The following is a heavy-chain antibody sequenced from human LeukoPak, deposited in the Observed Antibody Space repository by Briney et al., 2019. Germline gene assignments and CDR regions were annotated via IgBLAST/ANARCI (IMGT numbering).Heavy chain of an antibody. CDR3: ARHAVAAAGTPFDY. D-gene: IGHD6-13*01. CDR1: GGSISSYY. J-gene: IGHJ4*02. Sequence: SETLSLTCTVSGGSISSYYWSWIRQPAGKGLEWIGRIYTSGSTNYNPSLKSRVTMSVDTSKNQLSLKVSSVTAADTAVYYCARHAVAAAGTPFDYWGQGTLVTVSS. V-gene: IGHV4-4*07. CDR2: IYTSGST.